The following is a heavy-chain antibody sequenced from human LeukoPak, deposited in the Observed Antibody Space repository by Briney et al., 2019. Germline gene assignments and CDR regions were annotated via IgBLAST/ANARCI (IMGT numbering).Heavy chain of an antibody. J-gene: IGHJ3*02. CDR3: ARILIAVAGTRAFDI. Sequence: TLSLTCTVSGGSISSGGYYWSWIRQHPGKGLEWIGNIYYSGSTYYNPSLKSRLTISVDTSKNQFSLKLSSVTAGDTAVYYCARILIAVAGTRAFDIWGQGTMVTVSS. D-gene: IGHD6-19*01. CDR1: GGSISSGGYY. V-gene: IGHV4-31*03. CDR2: IYYSGST.